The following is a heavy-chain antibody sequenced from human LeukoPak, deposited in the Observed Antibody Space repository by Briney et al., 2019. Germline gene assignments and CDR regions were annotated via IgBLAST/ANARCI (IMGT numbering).Heavy chain of an antibody. CDR3: ASYYDFWSGYHAPHFDC. V-gene: IGHV4-39*01. D-gene: IGHD3-3*01. CDR2: IYYSGST. Sequence: SETLSLTCTVSGGSISSSSYYWGWIRQPPGKGLEWIGSIYYSGSTYYNPSLKSRVTISVDTSKNQFSLKLSSVTAADTAVYYCASYYDFWSGYHAPHFDCWGQGTLVTVSS. CDR1: GGSISSSSYY. J-gene: IGHJ4*02.